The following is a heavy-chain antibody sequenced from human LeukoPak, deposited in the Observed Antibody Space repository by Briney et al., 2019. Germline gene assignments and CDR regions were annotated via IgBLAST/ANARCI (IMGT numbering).Heavy chain of an antibody. D-gene: IGHD6-13*01. Sequence: GALRLSCAASEFIFSGYWMNWVRQAPGKGLEWVANIKQDGSEKQYVDSVRGRFTISRDNAKNSLYLQMNSLRVEDTAVYYCARDGFVGAADYWGQGTLVTVSS. V-gene: IGHV3-7*01. J-gene: IGHJ4*02. CDR3: ARDGFVGAADY. CDR2: IKQDGSEK. CDR1: EFIFSGYW.